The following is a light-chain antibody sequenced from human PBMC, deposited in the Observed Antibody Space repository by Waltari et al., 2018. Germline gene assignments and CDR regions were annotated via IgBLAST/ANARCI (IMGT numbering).Light chain of an antibody. CDR2: HAS. V-gene: IGKV3-11*01. CDR3: QQRGTWPPIT. CDR1: QSVTNY. J-gene: IGKJ5*01. Sequence: EIVLTQSPVILSLSPGETATLSCRASQSVTNYLAWYQQRPGQAPRLLIYHASNRATGIPARFSGSGSGTDFTLTINSLEPEDFAVYYCQQRGTWPPITLGQGTRLEIK.